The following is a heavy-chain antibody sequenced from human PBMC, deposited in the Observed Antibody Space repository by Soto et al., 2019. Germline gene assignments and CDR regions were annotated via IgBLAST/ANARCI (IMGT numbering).Heavy chain of an antibody. Sequence: QVQLVESGGGVVQPGRSLRLSCAASGFTFSSYAMHWVRQAPGKGLEWVALISYDGSNKYYAESVKGRFTISRDNSMNTLYLQMISLRPEDTAVYYCAAIGPRSPWGQGTLVTVSS. CDR1: GFTFSSYA. D-gene: IGHD2-2*02. J-gene: IGHJ5*02. V-gene: IGHV3-30-3*01. CDR3: AAIGPRSP. CDR2: ISYDGSNK.